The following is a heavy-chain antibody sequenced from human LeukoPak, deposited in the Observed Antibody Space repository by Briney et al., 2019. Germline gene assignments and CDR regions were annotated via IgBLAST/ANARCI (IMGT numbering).Heavy chain of an antibody. J-gene: IGHJ5*02. CDR1: GGTFSSYA. CDR2: IIPIFGTA. Sequence: GAXVKVSCKASGGTFSSYAISWVRQAPGQGLEWMGGIIPIFGTANYAQKFQGRVTITADESTSTAYMELSSLRSEDTAVYYCASDTYYYDSSGSSIPWGQGTLVTVSS. D-gene: IGHD3-22*01. CDR3: ASDTYYYDSSGSSIP. V-gene: IGHV1-69*01.